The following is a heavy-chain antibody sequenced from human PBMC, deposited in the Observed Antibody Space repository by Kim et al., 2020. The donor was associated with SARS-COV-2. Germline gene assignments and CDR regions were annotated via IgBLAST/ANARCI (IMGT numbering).Heavy chain of an antibody. V-gene: IGHV3-33*06. D-gene: IGHD4-17*01. CDR1: GFTFSSYG. CDR2: IWYDGSNK. CDR3: AKGYGDLYWYFDL. J-gene: IGHJ2*01. Sequence: GSLRLSCAASGFTFSSYGMHWVRQAPGKGLEWVAVIWYDGSNKYYADSVKGRFTISRDNSKNTLYLQMNGLRAEDTAVYYCAKGYGDLYWYFDLWGRGTLVTVSS.